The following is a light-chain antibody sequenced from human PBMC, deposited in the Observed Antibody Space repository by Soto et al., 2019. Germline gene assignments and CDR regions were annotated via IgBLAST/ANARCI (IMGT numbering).Light chain of an antibody. Sequence: DVVMNQTPLSLSVAPGQPASISCKSSQSLLHITGETFLFWYLQKPGQSPQLLIYEVSTPVSGVPDRFSGSGSGTDFTLEISRVETDDVGIYYCMQSTQLPPTFGQGTRLGIE. CDR3: MQSTQLPPT. CDR2: EVS. V-gene: IGKV2D-29*02. J-gene: IGKJ5*01. CDR1: QSLLHITGETF.